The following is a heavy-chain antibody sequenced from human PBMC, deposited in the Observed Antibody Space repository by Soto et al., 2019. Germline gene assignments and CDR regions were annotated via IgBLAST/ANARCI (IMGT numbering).Heavy chain of an antibody. V-gene: IGHV1-2*02. Sequence: QVQLVQSGAEVKKPGASVKVSCKASGYTFTGHYIYWVRQAPGQGLEWMGWINPNSGGTNYAQKFQGRVTMTRDTSISTAYMELSRLRSDDTAVYYCARDGYGYGGIYYHGMHVWGQGTTVTVSS. CDR1: GYTFTGHY. J-gene: IGHJ6*02. CDR3: ARDGYGYGGIYYHGMHV. CDR2: INPNSGGT. D-gene: IGHD5-12*01.